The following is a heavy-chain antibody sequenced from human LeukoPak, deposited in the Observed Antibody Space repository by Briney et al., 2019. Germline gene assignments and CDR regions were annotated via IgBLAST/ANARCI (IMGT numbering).Heavy chain of an antibody. D-gene: IGHD3-22*01. CDR2: INHSGST. CDR1: GGSFSGYY. Sequence: PSETLSLTCTVYGGSFSGYYWSWIRQPPGKGLEWIGEINHSGSTNYNPSPKSRVTISVDTSKNQFSLKLSSVTAADTAVYYCARVQKYYYDSSGYYYENYWYFDLWGRGTLVTVSS. CDR3: ARVQKYYYDSSGYYYENYWYFDL. V-gene: IGHV4-34*01. J-gene: IGHJ2*01.